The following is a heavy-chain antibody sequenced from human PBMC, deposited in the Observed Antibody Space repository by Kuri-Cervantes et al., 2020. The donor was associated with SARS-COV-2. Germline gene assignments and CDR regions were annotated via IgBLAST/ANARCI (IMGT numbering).Heavy chain of an antibody. CDR3: ARAPHCTSCYSNWFDP. CDR2: INHSGST. J-gene: IGHJ5*02. V-gene: IGHV4-34*01. Sequence: SETLSLTCAVYGGSFSGYYWSWIRQPPGKGLEWIGEINHSGSTNYNPSLKSRVTISVDTSKNQFSLKLSSVTAADTAVYCCARAPHCTSCYSNWFDPWGQATLVTVSS. CDR1: GGSFSGYY. D-gene: IGHD2-2*01.